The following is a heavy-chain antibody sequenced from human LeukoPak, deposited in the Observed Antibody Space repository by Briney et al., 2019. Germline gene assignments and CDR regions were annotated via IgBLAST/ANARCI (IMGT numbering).Heavy chain of an antibody. D-gene: IGHD3-3*01. Sequence: ASVKVSSKASGGTFSSYAISWVRQAPGQGLEWMGWISAYNGNTNYAQKLQGRVTMTTDTSTSTAYMELRSLRSDDTAVYYCARDNPLYYDFWSGYPDYYYGMDVWGQGTTVTVSS. J-gene: IGHJ6*02. V-gene: IGHV1-18*01. CDR1: GGTFSSYA. CDR2: ISAYNGNT. CDR3: ARDNPLYYDFWSGYPDYYYGMDV.